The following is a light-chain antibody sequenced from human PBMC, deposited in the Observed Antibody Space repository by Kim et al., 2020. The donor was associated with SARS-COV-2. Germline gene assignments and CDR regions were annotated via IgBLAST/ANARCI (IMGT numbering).Light chain of an antibody. J-gene: IGLJ2*01. V-gene: IGLV3-19*01. CDR2: GKN. CDR1: SLRSYY. CDR3: NSRDSNDNWV. Sequence: SSELTQDPAVSVALGQTVRITCQGDSLRSYYATWYQQKPGQAPIVFIYGKNNRPSGIPDRFSGSSSGNTASLTFTGTQAGVEADYYFNSRDSNDNWVFGG.